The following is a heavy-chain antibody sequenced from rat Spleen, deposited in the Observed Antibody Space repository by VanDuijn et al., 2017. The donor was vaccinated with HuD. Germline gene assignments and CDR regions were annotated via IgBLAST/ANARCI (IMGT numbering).Heavy chain of an antibody. J-gene: IGHJ2*01. D-gene: IGHD1-10*01. CDR1: GFTFSNYY. CDR3: ARRGYNNYYFDY. CDR2: ISNFASST. Sequence: EVKLVESGGGLVQPGRSFKLSCAASGFTFSNYYMAWIRQAPGKGLEWVASISNFASSTYYRDSVKGRFTISRDNAKSTLFLQMDSLRSEDTATYYCARRGYNNYYFDYWGQGVVVTVSS. V-gene: IGHV5-25*01.